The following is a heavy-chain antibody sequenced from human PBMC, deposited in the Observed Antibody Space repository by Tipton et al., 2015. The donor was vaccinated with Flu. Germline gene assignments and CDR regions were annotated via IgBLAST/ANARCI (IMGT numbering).Heavy chain of an antibody. CDR3: ARDPTVGAVRGYFDY. J-gene: IGHJ4*02. CDR2: IYYSGST. V-gene: IGHV4-59*01. CDR1: GGSISSYY. D-gene: IGHD1-26*01. Sequence: LRLSCTVSGGSISSYYWSWIRQPPGKGLEWIGYIYYSGSTNYNPSLKSRVTILVDTSKNQFSLKLSSVTAADTAVYFCARDPTVGAVRGYFDYWGQGTLVTVSS.